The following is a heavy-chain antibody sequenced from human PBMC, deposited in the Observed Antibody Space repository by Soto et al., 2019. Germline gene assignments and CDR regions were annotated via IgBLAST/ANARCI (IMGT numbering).Heavy chain of an antibody. J-gene: IGHJ4*02. V-gene: IGHV4-31*03. D-gene: IGHD3-22*01. CDR2: IYYSGST. CDR3: ARVPKDSSGFPNGFDY. Sequence: TVSGGSISCGGYYSSWIRQHPGKGLEWIGYIYYSGSTYYNPSLKSRVTISVDTSKNQFSLKLSSVTAADTAVYYCARVPKDSSGFPNGFDYWGQVTLFTVSS. CDR1: GGSISCGGYY.